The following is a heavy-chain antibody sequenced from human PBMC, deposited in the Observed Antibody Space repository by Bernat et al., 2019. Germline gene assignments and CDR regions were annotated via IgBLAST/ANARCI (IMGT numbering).Heavy chain of an antibody. CDR3: ATPWRATYYYGSSGYYGWDAFDT. CDR2: GYSSGSP. D-gene: IGHD3-22*01. Sequence: QVQLQQWGAGLLKPSETLSLTCAVYGGSLSGYYWSWIREPPGKGLEWIGRGYSSGSPYYNPSPKGRVTISVDTSKNQFSLKLTSVTAADTAVYYCATPWRATYYYGSSGYYGWDAFDTWGQGTMVTVSS. CDR1: GGSLSGYY. J-gene: IGHJ3*02. V-gene: IGHV4-34*01.